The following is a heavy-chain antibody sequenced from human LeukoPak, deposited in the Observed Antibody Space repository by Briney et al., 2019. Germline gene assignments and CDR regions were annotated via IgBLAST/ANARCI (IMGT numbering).Heavy chain of an antibody. CDR2: IFWDDDK. D-gene: IGHD5-18*01. CDR3: AHTGYSYGLDF. J-gene: IGHJ4*02. Sequence: SVPTLVKPTQALTMTCTFFVFSLSTSGVGVHTLPQPPGNSLAWLALIFWDDDKYYSPSLKNRLTITKGTSRNQVVLTMTNVDPVDTATYYCAHTGYSYGLDFWGQGTLVTVSS. V-gene: IGHV2-5*02. CDR1: VFSLSTSGVG.